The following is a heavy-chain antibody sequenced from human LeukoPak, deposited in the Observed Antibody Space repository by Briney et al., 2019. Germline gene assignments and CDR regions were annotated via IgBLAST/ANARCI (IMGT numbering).Heavy chain of an antibody. CDR3: TRSTNLEAFDI. D-gene: IGHD2-8*01. CDR1: GGSISSGTYY. V-gene: IGHV4-61*01. Sequence: SETLSLTCAVSGGSISSGTYYWSWIRQPPGKGLEWIGYIYYSGSTNYNPSLKSRVTISVDTSKNQCSLKLSSVTTADTAVYYCTRSTNLEAFDIWGQGTMVTVSS. CDR2: IYYSGST. J-gene: IGHJ3*02.